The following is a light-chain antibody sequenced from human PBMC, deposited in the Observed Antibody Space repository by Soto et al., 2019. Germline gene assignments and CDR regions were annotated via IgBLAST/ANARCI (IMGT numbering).Light chain of an antibody. J-gene: IGLJ3*02. Sequence: QSVLTQPASVSGSPGQSITISCTGTSSDIGGYDYVSWYQHHPGKAPKLMIYEDSHRPSGVSNRFSGSKSGNSASLTSSGLQAEDEADYYCSSYTSSSSWVFGGGTKVTVL. CDR3: SSYTSSSSWV. CDR1: SSDIGGYDY. V-gene: IGLV2-14*01. CDR2: EDS.